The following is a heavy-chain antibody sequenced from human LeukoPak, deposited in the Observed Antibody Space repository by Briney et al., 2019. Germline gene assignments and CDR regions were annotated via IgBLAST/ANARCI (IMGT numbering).Heavy chain of an antibody. CDR1: GGSFSGYY. V-gene: IGHV4-34*01. J-gene: IGHJ4*02. D-gene: IGHD5-18*01. CDR3: ASIGRGYS. CDR2: INHSGST. Sequence: TSETLSLTCAVYGGSFSGYYWSWIRQPPGKGLEWIGEINHSGSTNYNPSLKSRVTISVDTSKNQFSLKLSSVTAADTAVYYCASIGRGYSWGQGTLVTVPS.